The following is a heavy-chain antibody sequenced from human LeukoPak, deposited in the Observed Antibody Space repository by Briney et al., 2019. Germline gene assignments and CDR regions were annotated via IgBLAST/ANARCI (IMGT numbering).Heavy chain of an antibody. J-gene: IGHJ4*02. V-gene: IGHV3-23*01. CDR2: ISGSGGST. D-gene: IGHD1-1*01. CDR3: AKDVDGTTGN. Sequence: PGGSLRLSCAASGFTFSSYAMSWVRQAPGKGLEWVSAISGSGGSTYYADSVKGRFTITRGNSKNTLYLQMNSLRVEDTAVYYCAKDVDGTTGNWGQGTLVPVSS. CDR1: GFTFSSYA.